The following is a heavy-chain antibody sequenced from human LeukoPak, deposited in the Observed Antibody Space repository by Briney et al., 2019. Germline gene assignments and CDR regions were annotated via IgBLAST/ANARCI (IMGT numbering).Heavy chain of an antibody. J-gene: IGHJ5*02. V-gene: IGHV3-23*01. CDR1: GFTFSSYA. CDR2: ISGGGGST. CDR3: AKYVLGIYDSSGPNWFDP. D-gene: IGHD3-22*01. Sequence: PGGSLRLSCAASGFTFSSYAMSWVRQAPGKGLEWVSAISGGGGSTYYADSVKGRFTISRDNSKNTLYLQMNSLRAEDTAVYYCAKYVLGIYDSSGPNWFDPWGQGTLVTVSS.